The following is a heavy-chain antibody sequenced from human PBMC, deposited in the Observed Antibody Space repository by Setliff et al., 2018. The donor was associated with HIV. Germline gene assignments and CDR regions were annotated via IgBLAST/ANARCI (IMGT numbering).Heavy chain of an antibody. CDR2: SIPLFGTV. Sequence: ASVKVSCKASGDTFSNSALTWVRQAPGQGLEWMGGSIPLFGTVKYAQKFQGRVTITTDELMTTAYMELSSLRSEDTAVYYCARDRSYYPNYFDYWGQGTLVTVSS. V-gene: IGHV1-69*05. CDR3: ARDRSYYPNYFDY. J-gene: IGHJ4*02. D-gene: IGHD1-26*01. CDR1: GDTFSNSA.